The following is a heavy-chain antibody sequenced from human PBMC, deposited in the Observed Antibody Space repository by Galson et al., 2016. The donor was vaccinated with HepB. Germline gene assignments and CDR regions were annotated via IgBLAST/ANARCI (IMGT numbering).Heavy chain of an antibody. CDR2: IYYSGST. D-gene: IGHD5-12*01. V-gene: IGHV4-30-4*01. CDR1: GYSISSGDYY. CDR3: ARDWGSATIAFDY. J-gene: IGHJ4*02. Sequence: TLSLTCAVSGYSISSGDYYWSWIRQPPGKGLEWIGYIYYSGSTYYNPSLKSRVTISADTSKNQFSLKLSSVTAADTAVYYCARDWGSATIAFDYWGQGTLVTVSS.